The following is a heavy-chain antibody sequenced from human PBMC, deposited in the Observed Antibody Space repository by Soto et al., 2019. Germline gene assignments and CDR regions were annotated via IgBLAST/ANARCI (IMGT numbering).Heavy chain of an antibody. CDR2: IYHSGST. J-gene: IGHJ4*02. CDR1: GGSISSSNW. CDR3: AREGSYGSGNYFDY. D-gene: IGHD3-10*01. V-gene: IGHV4-4*02. Sequence: QVQLQESGPGLVKPSGTLSLTCAVSGGSISSSNWWSWVRQPPGKGLEWIGEIYHSGSTNYNPSLKSRVPISVDKSKYQFSLKLSSVTAAGTAAYYCAREGSYGSGNYFDYWGQGTLVTVSS.